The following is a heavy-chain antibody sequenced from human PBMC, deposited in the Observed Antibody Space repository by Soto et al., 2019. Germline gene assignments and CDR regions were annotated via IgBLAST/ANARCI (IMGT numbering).Heavy chain of an antibody. V-gene: IGHV4-59*08. CDR3: ARRYGSCFDI. CDR2: IYYSGST. CDR1: GCPLSSYY. J-gene: IGHJ3*02. Sequence: SETLSLPCTVSGCPLSSYYWGWFRQPPGKGLEWIGYIYYSGSTNYNPSLKSRVTISVDTSKNQFSLKLSFVTAADTAVYYCARRYGSCFDIWGQGTMVTVSS. D-gene: IGHD3-10*01.